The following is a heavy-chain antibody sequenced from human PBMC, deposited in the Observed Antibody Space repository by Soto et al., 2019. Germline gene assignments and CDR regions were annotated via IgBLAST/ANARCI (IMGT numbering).Heavy chain of an antibody. Sequence: EVQLLESGGGLVQPGGSLRLSCAASGFTFSSYAMRWVRQAPGKGLEWVSAISGSGGSTYYADSVKGRFTISRDNTKITLYLQMNSLRAEDTAVYYCARRGSGSYYDYWGQGTLVTVYS. CDR3: ARRGSGSYYDY. J-gene: IGHJ4*02. CDR1: GFTFSSYA. V-gene: IGHV3-23*01. D-gene: IGHD1-26*01. CDR2: ISGSGGST.